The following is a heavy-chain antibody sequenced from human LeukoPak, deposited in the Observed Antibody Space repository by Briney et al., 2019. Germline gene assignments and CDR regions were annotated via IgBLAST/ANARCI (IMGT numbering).Heavy chain of an antibody. CDR2: INPSGGST. Sequence: MHWVRQAPGQGLEXMGIINPSGGSTSYAQKFQGRVTMTRDTSTSTVYMELSSLRSEDTAVYYCARAHTVTAAGVDYWGQGTLVTVSS. CDR3: ARAHTVTAAGVDY. J-gene: IGHJ4*02. D-gene: IGHD6-25*01. V-gene: IGHV1-46*01.